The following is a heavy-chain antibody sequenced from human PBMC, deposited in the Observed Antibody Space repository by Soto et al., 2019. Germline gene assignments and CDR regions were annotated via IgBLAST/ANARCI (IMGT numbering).Heavy chain of an antibody. Sequence: PSETRSLTCTVCGDSISSSNSHWGWTRQPPGKGLEYIGSVYYGGAIFYSGNIYYSPSLKSRVTISVDTSKNQFSLRLSSVTAADTGVYYCVRYDRINMKPYSPEGFHIWGQGTMVTVSS. CDR3: VRYDRINMKPYSPEGFHI. D-gene: IGHD3-3*02. CDR1: GDSISSSNSH. J-gene: IGHJ3*02. V-gene: IGHV4-39*01. CDR2: VYYGGAIFYSGNI.